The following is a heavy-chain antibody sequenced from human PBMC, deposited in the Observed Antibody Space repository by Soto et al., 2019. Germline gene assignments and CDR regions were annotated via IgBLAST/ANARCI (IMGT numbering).Heavy chain of an antibody. CDR3: ARDRYYHILAGSPPPCYYGMDV. V-gene: IGHV1-46*01. CDR2: INPSGGST. D-gene: IGHD3-9*01. CDR1: GYTFTSYY. Sequence: QVQLVQSGAEVKKPGASVKVSCKESGYTFTSYYMHWVRQAPGQGLEWMGIINPSGGSTSYAQKFQGRVTVTRDTSTSTVYMELSSLRSEDTAVYYCARDRYYHILAGSPPPCYYGMDVWGQGTTVTVSS. J-gene: IGHJ6*02.